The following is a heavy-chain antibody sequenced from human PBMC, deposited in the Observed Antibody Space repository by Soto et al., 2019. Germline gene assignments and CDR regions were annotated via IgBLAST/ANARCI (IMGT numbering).Heavy chain of an antibody. CDR2: ISSSSSYI. J-gene: IGHJ6*02. D-gene: IGHD4-4*01. CDR1: GFTFSSYS. Sequence: EVQLVESGGGLVKPGGSLRLSCAASGFTFSSYSMNWVRQAPGKGLEWVSSISSSSSYIYYADSVKGRFTISRDNAKNSLYLQMNSLRAEDTAVYYCARDFPYRYGMDVWGQGTTVTVSS. V-gene: IGHV3-21*01. CDR3: ARDFPYRYGMDV.